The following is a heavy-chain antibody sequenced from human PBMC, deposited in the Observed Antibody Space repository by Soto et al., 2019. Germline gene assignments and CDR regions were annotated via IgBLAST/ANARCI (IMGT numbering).Heavy chain of an antibody. J-gene: IGHJ4*02. Sequence: VGSLRLSCEAPGFTFSSSGMHWVRKAPGKGLEGVAVISYDGSNKYYADSVKGRFTISRDNSKNTLYLQMNSLRAEDTAVYYCAKDPFNYCSGRYPDYWGQGTLVTVSS. CDR1: GFTFSSSG. V-gene: IGHV3-30*18. CDR3: AKDPFNYCSGRYPDY. CDR2: ISYDGSNK. D-gene: IGHD3-10*01.